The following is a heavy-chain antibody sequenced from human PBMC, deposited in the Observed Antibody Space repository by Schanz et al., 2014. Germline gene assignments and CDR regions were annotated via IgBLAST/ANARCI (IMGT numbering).Heavy chain of an antibody. J-gene: IGHJ3*02. CDR1: GFTFGDYA. D-gene: IGHD3-10*01. CDR2: INSVGSNT. CDR3: AKGRFGELSAFDI. Sequence: EVQLLESGGGLVQPGGSLRLSCAASGFTFGDYAMTWVRQAPGKGLVWVARINSVGSNTDYADSVTGRFTISRDNSKSTLYLQMNSLRAEDTAVYYCAKGRFGELSAFDIWGQGTMVTVSS. V-gene: IGHV3-23*01.